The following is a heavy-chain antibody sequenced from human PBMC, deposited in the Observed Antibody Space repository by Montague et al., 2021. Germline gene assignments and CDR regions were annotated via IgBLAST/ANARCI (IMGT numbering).Heavy chain of an antibody. V-gene: IGHV4-4*02. Sequence: SGTLSLTCAVSGGSISSNNWWTWVRQPPGKGLEWIGEIFHNGSTTYSPSLKSRVTISMDKSKNQFSLKLTSVTAADTAVYYCARVAAWGYYDTSGPNWFDPWGQGTLVTVSS. CDR2: IFHNGST. CDR3: ARVAAWGYYDTSGPNWFDP. D-gene: IGHD3-22*01. J-gene: IGHJ5*02. CDR1: GGSISSNNW.